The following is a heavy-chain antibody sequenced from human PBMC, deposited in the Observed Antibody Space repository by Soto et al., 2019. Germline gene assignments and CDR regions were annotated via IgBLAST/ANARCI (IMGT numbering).Heavy chain of an antibody. CDR3: AHRENYYSSSWSVGYYGMDV. CDR2: IYWDDDK. CDR1: GGSISSYYW. V-gene: IGHV2-5*08. Sequence: TLSLTCTVSGGSISSYYWSWIRQPPGKALEWLALIYWDDDKRYSPSLKSRLTITKDTSKNQVVLTMTNMDPVDTATYYCAHRENYYSSSWSVGYYGMDVWGQGTTVTVSS. D-gene: IGHD6-13*01. J-gene: IGHJ6*02.